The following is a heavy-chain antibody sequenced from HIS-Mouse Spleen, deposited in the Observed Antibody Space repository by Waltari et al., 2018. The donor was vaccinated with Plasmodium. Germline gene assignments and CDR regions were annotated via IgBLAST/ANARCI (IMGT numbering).Heavy chain of an antibody. V-gene: IGHV3-53*01. D-gene: IGHD6-6*01. J-gene: IGHJ3*02. CDR2: IYSVGST. Sequence: EVQLVESGGALIQPGGSLRLSCAASGFTASLTYMSWVRRAPGKGLEWVSVIYSVGSTYDADSVKGRFTISRDNSKNTLYLQMNSLRAEDTAVYYCARGMKSSSSAFDIWGQGTMVTVSS. CDR3: ARGMKSSSSAFDI. CDR1: GFTASLTY.